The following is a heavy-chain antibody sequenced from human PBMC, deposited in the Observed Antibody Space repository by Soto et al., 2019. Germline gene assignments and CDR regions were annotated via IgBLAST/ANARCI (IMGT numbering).Heavy chain of an antibody. CDR3: ARGEDYYDSSGYGDAFDI. V-gene: IGHV1-69*02. Sequence: QVQLVQSGAEVKKPGSSVKVSCKASGGTFSSYTISWVRQAPGQGLEWMGRIIPILGIANYAQKFQGRVTITADKSTSTXXMELSSLRSEDTAVYYCARGEDYYDSSGYGDAFDIWGQGTMVTVSS. CDR2: IIPILGIA. D-gene: IGHD3-22*01. CDR1: GGTFSSYT. J-gene: IGHJ3*02.